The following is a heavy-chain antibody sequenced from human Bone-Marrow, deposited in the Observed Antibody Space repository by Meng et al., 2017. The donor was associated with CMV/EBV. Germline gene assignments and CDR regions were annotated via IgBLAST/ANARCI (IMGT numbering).Heavy chain of an antibody. CDR3: ARSGSGWYGGGMDY. CDR1: GYNFFNYD. D-gene: IGHD6-19*01. CDR2: INPKSGNT. Sequence: ASVKVSCKASGYNFFNYDINWLRHTTGQGLEYMGWINPKSGNTDYARKFQGRITFTRNTSTNKAFMEVNSLRSEDTAFYYCARSGSGWYGGGMDYWGQGTLVTVSS. J-gene: IGHJ4*02. V-gene: IGHV1-8*03.